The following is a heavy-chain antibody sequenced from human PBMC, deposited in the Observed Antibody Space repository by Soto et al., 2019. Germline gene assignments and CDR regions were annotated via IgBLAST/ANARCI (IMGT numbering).Heavy chain of an antibody. D-gene: IGHD1-26*01. J-gene: IGHJ4*02. Sequence: QVQLLQSGAEVKKPGASVKFSCKASGYNFNNYEINWVRQAPAQGLEWMGWMKGYSGNPLYAQNFQGRLTLTRDTSTNTAYLELTSLAYEDTAIYFCARRRGESYYGLDYWGQGTLVTVSS. CDR3: ARRRGESYYGLDY. CDR2: MKGYSGNP. CDR1: GYNFNNYE. V-gene: IGHV1-8*01.